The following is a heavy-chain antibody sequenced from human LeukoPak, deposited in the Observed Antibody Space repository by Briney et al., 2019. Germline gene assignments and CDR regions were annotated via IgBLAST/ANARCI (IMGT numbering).Heavy chain of an antibody. D-gene: IGHD5-18*01. CDR2: ISSSGSTI. V-gene: IGHV3-11*04. J-gene: IGHJ6*03. Sequence: GGSLRLSCAASGFTFSDYYMSWIRQAPGKGLEWVSYISSSGSTIYYADSVKGRFTISRDNAKNSLYLQMNSLRAEDTAVYYCARAKAAMVSYYYYYYMDVWGKGTTVTVSS. CDR3: ARAKAAMVSYYYYYYMDV. CDR1: GFTFSDYY.